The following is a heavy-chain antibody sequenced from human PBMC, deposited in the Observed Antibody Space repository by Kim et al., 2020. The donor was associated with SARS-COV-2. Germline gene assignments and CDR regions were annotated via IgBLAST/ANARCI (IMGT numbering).Heavy chain of an antibody. Sequence: SETLSLTCTVSGGSISSYYWSWIRQPPGKGLEWIGYIYYSGSTNYNPSLKSRVTISVDTSKNQFSLKLSSVTTADTAVYYCARVTTYDFWSGYSYYYYMDVWGKGTTVTVSS. CDR2: IYYSGST. D-gene: IGHD3-3*01. V-gene: IGHV4-59*01. J-gene: IGHJ6*03. CDR3: ARVTTYDFWSGYSYYYYMDV. CDR1: GGSISSYY.